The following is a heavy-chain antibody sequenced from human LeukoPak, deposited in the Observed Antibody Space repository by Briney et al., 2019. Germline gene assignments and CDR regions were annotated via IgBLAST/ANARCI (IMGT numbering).Heavy chain of an antibody. V-gene: IGHV3-23*01. CDR1: GFTFSSYA. D-gene: IGHD3-3*01. CDR2: ISGSGDST. CDR3: AKLEARAIFGVVIDY. Sequence: PGGSLRLSCAASGFTFSSYAMSWVRQAPGKGLEWVSAISGSGDSTYYADSVKGRFTISRDNSKNTLYLQMNSLRAEDTAVYYCAKLEARAIFGVVIDYWGQGTLVTVSS. J-gene: IGHJ4*02.